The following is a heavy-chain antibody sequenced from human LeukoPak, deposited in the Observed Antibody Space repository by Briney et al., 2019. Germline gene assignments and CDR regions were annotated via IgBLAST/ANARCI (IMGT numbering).Heavy chain of an antibody. V-gene: IGHV3-30-3*01. Sequence: PGGSLRLSCAASRFTFRSYPMHWVRQPPAKGLGLVAVISTGGSDKPYRDSVKGRFTIYRDNYKNTLYLQMNSLRAEDTAVYYCVRDSAVAAADYYFHYWGQRPLVTVS. CDR2: ISTGGSDK. CDR1: RFTFRSYP. J-gene: IGHJ4*02. CDR3: VRDSAVAAADYYFHY. D-gene: IGHD2-15*01.